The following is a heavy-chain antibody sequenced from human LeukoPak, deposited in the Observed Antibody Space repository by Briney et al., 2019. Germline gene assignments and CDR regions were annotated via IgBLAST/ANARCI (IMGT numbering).Heavy chain of an antibody. J-gene: IGHJ3*02. CDR2: IYYVGNT. CDR1: SGSISSSNYF. V-gene: IGHV4-39*07. CDR3: ARTRDYYSPAFDI. D-gene: IGHD3-3*01. Sequence: SETLSLTCTVSSGSISSSNYFWGWIRQPPGKGLEWIGIIYYVGNTYYNPSLKSRVTISVDTSKNQFSLTLSSVTAADTAVYYCARTRDYYSPAFDIWGQGTVVTVSS.